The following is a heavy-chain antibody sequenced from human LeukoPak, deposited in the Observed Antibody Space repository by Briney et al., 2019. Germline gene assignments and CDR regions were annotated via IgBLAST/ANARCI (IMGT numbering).Heavy chain of an antibody. D-gene: IGHD2-15*01. Sequence: SETLSLTCAASGGSISSGGYSWSWIRQPPGKGLEWIGYIYHSGSTYYNPSLKSRVTMSVDRSKNQFSLKLSSVTAADTAVYYCARAIVVVVAATWFDPWGQGTLVTVSS. V-gene: IGHV4-30-2*01. CDR1: GGSISSGGYS. CDR3: ARAIVVVVAATWFDP. J-gene: IGHJ5*02. CDR2: IYHSGST.